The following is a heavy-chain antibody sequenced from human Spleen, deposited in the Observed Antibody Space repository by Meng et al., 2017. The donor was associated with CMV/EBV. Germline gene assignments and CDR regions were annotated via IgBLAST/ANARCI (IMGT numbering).Heavy chain of an antibody. Sequence: GESLKISCVASGFTFSSSAMHWVRQPPGKGLEWVALISSDGTNIYYADSVKGRFTISRDNSKNTLYLQMHSLRAEDTSVYYCARVSAVAATVDYWGQGTLVTVSS. J-gene: IGHJ4*02. V-gene: IGHV3-30*04. D-gene: IGHD6-19*01. CDR2: ISSDGTNI. CDR3: ARVSAVAATVDY. CDR1: GFTFSSSA.